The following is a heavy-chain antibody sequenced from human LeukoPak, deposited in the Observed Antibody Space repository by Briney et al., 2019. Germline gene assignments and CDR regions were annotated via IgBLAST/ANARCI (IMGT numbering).Heavy chain of an antibody. V-gene: IGHV4-34*01. Sequence: PSETLSPTCAVYGVSFSGYYWSWIRQPPGKGLEWIGEINHSGSTNYNPSLKSRVTISVDTSKNQFSLKLSAVTAAATAVYYCATMTTVTTAVLFYWYFDLWGRGTLVTVSS. D-gene: IGHD4-17*01. CDR2: INHSGST. CDR3: ATMTTVTTAVLFYWYFDL. J-gene: IGHJ2*01. CDR1: GVSFSGYY.